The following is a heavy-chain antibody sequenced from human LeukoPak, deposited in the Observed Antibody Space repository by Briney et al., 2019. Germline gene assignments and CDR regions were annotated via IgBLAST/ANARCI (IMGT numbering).Heavy chain of an antibody. CDR2: LYHIGST. J-gene: IGHJ5*02. CDR1: GYSISRGYY. V-gene: IGHV4-38-2*01. D-gene: IGHD3-10*01. CDR3: ARGMYYYASGSGYNWFDP. Sequence: SETLSLTCAVSGYSISRGYYWAWIRHPPGKGLDWFGVLYHIGSTYYNPSLKSRVTISVDPSKNQFSLKLSSVTAADTAVYYCARGMYYYASGSGYNWFDPWGQGTLVTVSS.